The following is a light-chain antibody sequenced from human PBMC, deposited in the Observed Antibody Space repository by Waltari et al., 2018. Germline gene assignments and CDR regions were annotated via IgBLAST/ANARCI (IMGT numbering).Light chain of an antibody. CDR2: IDN. Sequence: QSVLTHPPSSSGTPGQRVTISCSGRCSNLGGNTVAWYQQVPGAAPTLHIYIDNERPSGVPDRFSGSKSATSASLAISGLQSEDEALYYCAAWDDSLSGVVFGGGTKLTVL. CDR3: AAWDDSLSGVV. V-gene: IGLV1-44*01. CDR1: CSNLGGNT. J-gene: IGLJ2*01.